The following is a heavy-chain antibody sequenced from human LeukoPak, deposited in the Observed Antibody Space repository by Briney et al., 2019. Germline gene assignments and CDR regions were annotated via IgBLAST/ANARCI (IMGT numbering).Heavy chain of an antibody. D-gene: IGHD3-3*01. CDR3: ATDRGWRTSGYYLYYFEY. CDR1: GFTFSDYY. Sequence: GGSLRLSCAASGFTFSDYYMSWIRQAPGKGLEWVSYISSSGSTIYYADSVKGRFTISRDNTMNSLYLQMSSLRAEDTAVYYCATDRGWRTSGYYLYYFEYWGQGTLVTYSS. V-gene: IGHV3-11*04. CDR2: ISSSGSTI. J-gene: IGHJ4*02.